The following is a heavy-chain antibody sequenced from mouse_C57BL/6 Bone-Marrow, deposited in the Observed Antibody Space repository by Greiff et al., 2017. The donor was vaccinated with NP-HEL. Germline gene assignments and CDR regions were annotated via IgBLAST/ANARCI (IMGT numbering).Heavy chain of an antibody. CDR2: IDPANGNT. CDR3: ARDATVVDWYFDV. Sequence: EVQLQQSVAELVRPGASVKLSCTASGFTIKNTYMHWVKQRPEQGLEWIGRIDPANGNTKYAPKFQGKATITADTSSNTAYLQLSSLRSEDSAIYYCARDATVVDWYFDVWGTGTTVTVSS. D-gene: IGHD1-1*01. V-gene: IGHV14-3*01. J-gene: IGHJ1*03. CDR1: GFTIKNTY.